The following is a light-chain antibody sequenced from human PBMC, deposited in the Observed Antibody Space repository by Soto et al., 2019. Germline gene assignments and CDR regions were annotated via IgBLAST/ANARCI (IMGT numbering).Light chain of an antibody. CDR2: KAS. CDR1: QSISTW. J-gene: IGKJ1*01. Sequence: DIQMTQSPSTLSASVGDRVTITCRASQSISTWLAWYQQEPGKAPRLLIHKASSLQSGVPSRFSGSGSGTDFTFTISSLQPEDIATYYCQQYDNLPWTFGQGTKVDIK. V-gene: IGKV1-5*03. CDR3: QQYDNLPWT.